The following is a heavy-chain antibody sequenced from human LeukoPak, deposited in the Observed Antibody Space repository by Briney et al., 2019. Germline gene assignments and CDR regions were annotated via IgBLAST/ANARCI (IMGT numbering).Heavy chain of an antibody. CDR3: ARDPARDCSSTSCWGY. J-gene: IGHJ4*02. D-gene: IGHD2-2*01. Sequence: GGSLRLSCAASGFTFSSYWMSWVRQAPGKGLEWVANIKQDGSEKYYVDSVKGRFTISRDNAKNPLYLQMNSLRAEDTAVYYCARDPARDCSSTSCWGYWGQGTLVTVSS. CDR2: IKQDGSEK. CDR1: GFTFSSYW. V-gene: IGHV3-7*01.